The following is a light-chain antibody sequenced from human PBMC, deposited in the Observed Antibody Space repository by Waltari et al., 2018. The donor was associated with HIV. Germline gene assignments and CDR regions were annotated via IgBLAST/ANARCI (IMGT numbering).Light chain of an antibody. J-gene: IGLJ3*02. CDR3: CSYAGGRTFVL. V-gene: IGLV2-23*01. CDR2: EGN. Sequence: QSALTEPSSVSASPGQPITISCTGTIPSVGSSNLVSSYPPYPGSTPKLILYEGNKRTSGVSDRCSGSKSGNRASLTVAGVRVEDEADYYCCSYAGGRTFVLFGGGTKLTVL. CDR1: IPSVGSSNL.